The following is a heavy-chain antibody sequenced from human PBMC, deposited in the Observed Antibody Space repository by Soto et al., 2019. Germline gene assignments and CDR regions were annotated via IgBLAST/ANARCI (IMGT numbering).Heavy chain of an antibody. CDR1: GYTFTGYA. CDR2: LNAGNGNT. J-gene: IGHJ4*02. Sequence: QVQLVQSGAEEKKPGASVKVSCRASGYTFTGYAMHWVRQAPGQRLEWMGCLNAGNGNTKYSQKFQGRLTITRDTSASTAYMELSSLRSQDTAVYYCARSAVSPFGGLIGPFDYWGQGNLVIVSS. V-gene: IGHV1-3*05. CDR3: ARSAVSPFGGLIGPFDY. D-gene: IGHD3-16*02.